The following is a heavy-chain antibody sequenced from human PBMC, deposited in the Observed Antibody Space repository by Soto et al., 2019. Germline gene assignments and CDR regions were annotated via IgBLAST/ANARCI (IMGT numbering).Heavy chain of an antibody. Sequence: SQTLSLTCAISGDSVSSNSAAWKWVRQSPSRGLEWLGRTYYRCKWYKHYAVSVKSRITVNPDTSKNQFSLQLNSVTTEDTAVYYCARSGTGGSIDYWGQGTLVTVSS. J-gene: IGHJ4*02. CDR3: ARSGTGGSIDY. V-gene: IGHV6-1*01. D-gene: IGHD1-1*01. CDR1: GDSVSSNSAA. CDR2: TYYRCKWYK.